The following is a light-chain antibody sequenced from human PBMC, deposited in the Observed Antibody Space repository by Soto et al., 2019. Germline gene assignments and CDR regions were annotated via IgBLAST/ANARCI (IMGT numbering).Light chain of an antibody. CDR3: QQYGSSPT. CDR1: QIFSSSY. V-gene: IGKV3-20*01. Sequence: ETVLTQSPGTLFLSPGEIATLSCRASQIFSSSYLAWYQQKPGQAPRLLIYGTSSRAAGIPDRFSGSASGTDFTLTISRLEPEDFVVYYCQQYGSSPTFGVGTRVEIK. J-gene: IGKJ4*01. CDR2: GTS.